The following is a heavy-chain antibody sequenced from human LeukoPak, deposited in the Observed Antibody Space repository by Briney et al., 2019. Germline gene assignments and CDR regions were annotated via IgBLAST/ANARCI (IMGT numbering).Heavy chain of an antibody. CDR3: AKGYCSSTSCPSDY. Sequence: QPGGSLRLSCAACGFTFSSYGMQWVRQAPGKGMEGVAVISYDGSNKYYADSVKGRFTISRDNSKNTLYLQMNSLRAEDTAVYYCAKGYCSSTSCPSDYWGQGTLVTVSS. CDR1: GFTFSSYG. D-gene: IGHD2-2*01. J-gene: IGHJ4*02. V-gene: IGHV3-30*18. CDR2: ISYDGSNK.